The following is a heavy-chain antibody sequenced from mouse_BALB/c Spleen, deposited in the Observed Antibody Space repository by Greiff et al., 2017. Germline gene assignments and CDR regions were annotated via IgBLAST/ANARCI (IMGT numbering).Heavy chain of an antibody. CDR2: INPSTGGT. CDR1: GYSFTDYY. D-gene: IGHD1-1*01. Sequence: VQLKQSGPELVKTGASVKISCKASGYSFTDYYMHWVKQSPEQSFEWIGEINPSTGGTSYNQKFKGKATLTVDKSSSTAYMQLKSLTSEDSAVYYCARSYAWFAYWGQGTLVTVSA. CDR3: ARSYAWFAY. V-gene: IGHV1-42*01. J-gene: IGHJ3*01.